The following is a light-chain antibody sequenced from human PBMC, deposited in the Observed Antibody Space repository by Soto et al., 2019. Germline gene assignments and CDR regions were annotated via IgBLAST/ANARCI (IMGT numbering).Light chain of an antibody. CDR1: SSNIGSNY. Sequence: QSVLTQPPSVSGTPGQRVTISCSGSSSNIGSNYVYWYQQHPGTDPLHLIYSNNQQPSGVPERFSGSNSGTSASQTVSGLRSEDEADYYCASWDDRLSGFYVFGTGTKLTVL. CDR3: ASWDDRLSGFYV. V-gene: IGLV1-47*02. CDR2: SNN. J-gene: IGLJ1*01.